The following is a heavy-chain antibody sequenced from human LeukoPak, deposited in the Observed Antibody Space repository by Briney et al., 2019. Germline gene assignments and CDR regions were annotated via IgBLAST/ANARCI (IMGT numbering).Heavy chain of an antibody. V-gene: IGHV3-7*01. CDR1: GSTFSSYW. Sequence: GGSLRLSCAASGSTFSSYWMSWVRQTPGKGLEWVANIKQDGSEKYYVDSVKGRFTISRDNAKNSLYLRMNSLRAEDTAVYYCATIPVGWTYCFDYWGQGTLVTVSS. CDR3: ATIPVGWTYCFDY. J-gene: IGHJ4*02. CDR2: IKQDGSEK. D-gene: IGHD3/OR15-3a*01.